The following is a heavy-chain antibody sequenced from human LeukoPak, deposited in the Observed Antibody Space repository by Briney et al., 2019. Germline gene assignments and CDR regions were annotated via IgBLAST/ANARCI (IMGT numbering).Heavy chain of an antibody. J-gene: IGHJ4*02. D-gene: IGHD1/OR15-1a*01. CDR1: GFTFSSYW. V-gene: IGHV3-7*01. CDR2: IKQDGSEK. Sequence: GGSLRLSCAASGFTFSSYWMSWVRQAPGKGLEWVANIKQDGSEKYYVDSVKGRFTISRDNAKNSLYLQTNSLRAEDTAVYYCARDLENSRSLRGALDYWGQGTLVTVSS. CDR3: ARDLENSRSLRGALDY.